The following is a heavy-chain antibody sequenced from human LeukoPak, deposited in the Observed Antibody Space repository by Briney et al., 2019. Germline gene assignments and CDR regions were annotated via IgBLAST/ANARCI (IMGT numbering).Heavy chain of an antibody. J-gene: IGHJ6*02. Sequence: ASVKVSCKASGYTFTSYDINWVRQATGQGLEWMGWMNPNSGNTGYAQKFQGRVTMTGNTSISTAYMELSSLRSEDTAVYYCARGGRFWSGYYFGYYGMDVWGQGTTVTVSS. CDR3: ARGGRFWSGYYFGYYGMDV. D-gene: IGHD3-3*01. V-gene: IGHV1-8*01. CDR1: GYTFTSYD. CDR2: MNPNSGNT.